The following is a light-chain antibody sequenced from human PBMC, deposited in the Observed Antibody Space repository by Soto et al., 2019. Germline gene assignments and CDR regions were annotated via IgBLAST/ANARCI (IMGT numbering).Light chain of an antibody. J-gene: IGLJ1*01. CDR3: NSYTSSSTYV. Sequence: QSVLTQPASVSGSPGQSITISCTGTSSDVGGYNYVSWYQQHPGKAHKLMIYDVSDRPSGVSNRFSGSKSGNTASLTISGLQAEDEADYYCNSYTSSSTYVFGTGTKVTVL. CDR2: DVS. CDR1: SSDVGGYNY. V-gene: IGLV2-14*03.